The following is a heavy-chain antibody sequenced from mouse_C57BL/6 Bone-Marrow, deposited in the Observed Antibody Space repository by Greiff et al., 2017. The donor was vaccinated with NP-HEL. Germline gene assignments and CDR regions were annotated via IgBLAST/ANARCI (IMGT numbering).Heavy chain of an antibody. V-gene: IGHV1-52*01. D-gene: IGHD3-1*01. J-gene: IGHJ2*01. CDR2: IDPSDSET. CDR1: GYTFTSYW. Sequence: QVQLQQPGAELVRPGSSVKLSCKASGYTFTSYWLHWVKQRPIQGLEWIGNIDPSDSETHYNQKFKDKATLTVDKSSSTAYMQLSSLTSEDSAVYYCASKFGTYFDYWGQGTTLTVSS. CDR3: ASKFGTYFDY.